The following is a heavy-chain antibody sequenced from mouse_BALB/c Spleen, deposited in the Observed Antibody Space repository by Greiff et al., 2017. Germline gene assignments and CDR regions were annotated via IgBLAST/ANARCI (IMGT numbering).Heavy chain of an antibody. V-gene: IGHV3-2*02. Sequence: EVQLQESGPGLVKPSQSLSLTCTVTGFSITSDYAWNWIRQFPGNKLEWMGNISYSGSTSYNPPLKSRISITRDTSKNQFFLQLNTVTTEDTATYYCARDGPTFYYAMDYWGQGTSVTVSS. CDR2: ISYSGST. J-gene: IGHJ4*01. D-gene: IGHD1-2*01. CDR3: ARDGPTFYYAMDY. CDR1: GFSITSDYA.